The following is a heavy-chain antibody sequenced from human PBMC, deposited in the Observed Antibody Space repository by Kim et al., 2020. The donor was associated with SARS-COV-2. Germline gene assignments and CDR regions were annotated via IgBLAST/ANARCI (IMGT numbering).Heavy chain of an antibody. CDR1: GYTFTSYY. J-gene: IGHJ4*02. V-gene: IGHV1-46*01. CDR2: INPSGGST. CDR3: ARVGAKGDYYGSGSYDY. D-gene: IGHD3-10*01. Sequence: ASVKVSCKASGYTFTSYYMHWVRQAPGQGLEWMGIINPSGGSTSYAQKFQGRVTMTRDTSTSTVYMELSSLRSEDTAVYYCARVGAKGDYYGSGSYDYWGQGTLVTVSS.